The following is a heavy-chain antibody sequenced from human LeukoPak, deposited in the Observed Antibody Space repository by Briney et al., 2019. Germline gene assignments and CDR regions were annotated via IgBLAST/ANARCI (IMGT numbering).Heavy chain of an antibody. CDR3: ARRDCSGSSCYGIDY. J-gene: IGHJ4*02. Sequence: GGSLRLSCAGSGFTFSSYWMSWVRQAPGKGLEWVANINKDGSEKYYVDPVRGRFTISRDNAKNLLYLQMKSLRAEDTALYYCARRDCSGSSCYGIDYWGQGTLVTVSS. D-gene: IGHD2-2*01. CDR2: INKDGSEK. CDR1: GFTFSSYW. V-gene: IGHV3-7*01.